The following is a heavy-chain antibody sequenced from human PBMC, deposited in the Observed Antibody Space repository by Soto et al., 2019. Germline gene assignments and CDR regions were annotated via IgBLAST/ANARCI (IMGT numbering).Heavy chain of an antibody. CDR1: GYTFTSYG. Sequence: ASVKVSCKASGYTFTSYGISWVRQAPGQGLEWMGWISADNGNTNYAQKLQGRVTMTRNTSISTAYMDLRSLRSEDTAVYYCARGLGGTKLRFLEWLTRNWFDPWGQGTLVTVSS. CDR2: ISADNGNT. D-gene: IGHD3-3*01. CDR3: ARGLGGTKLRFLEWLTRNWFDP. J-gene: IGHJ5*02. V-gene: IGHV1-18*01.